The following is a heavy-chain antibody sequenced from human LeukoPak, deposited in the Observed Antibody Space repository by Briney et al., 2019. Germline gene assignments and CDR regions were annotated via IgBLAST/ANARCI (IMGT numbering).Heavy chain of an antibody. J-gene: IGHJ4*02. CDR2: INHSGST. Sequence: SETLSLTCAVYGGSFSGYYWSWIRQPPGKGLEWIGEINHSGSTNYNPSLKSRVTMSVDTSKNQFSLKLSSVTAADTAVYYCAISIAVAAFDYWGQGTLVTVSS. V-gene: IGHV4-34*01. CDR1: GGSFSGYY. CDR3: AISIAVAAFDY. D-gene: IGHD6-19*01.